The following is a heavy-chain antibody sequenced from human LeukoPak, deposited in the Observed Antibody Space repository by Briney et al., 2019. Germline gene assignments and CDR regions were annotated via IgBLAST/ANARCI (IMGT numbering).Heavy chain of an antibody. V-gene: IGHV4-4*07. J-gene: IGHJ6*02. CDR2: ILNGGST. D-gene: IGHD3-10*01. Sequence: SETLSLTCAVSGGSISTYYWTWIRQPAGKGLEYIRRILNGGSTNYNPSLKSRVTMSVDTSKNQFSLRLNSVTAADTAVYYCARGSMGGSGSYYRDYYYGMDVWGQGTTVTVSS. CDR3: ARGSMGGSGSYYRDYYYGMDV. CDR1: GGSISTYY.